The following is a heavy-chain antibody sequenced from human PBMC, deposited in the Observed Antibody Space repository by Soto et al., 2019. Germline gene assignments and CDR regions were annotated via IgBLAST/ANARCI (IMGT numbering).Heavy chain of an antibody. D-gene: IGHD2-21*02. V-gene: IGHV4-31*03. Sequence: SETLSLTCTVSGGSISSGGYYWSWIRQHPGKGLEWIGYIYYSGSTYYNPSLKSRVTISVDTSKNQFSLKLSSVTAADTAVYYCARDVTNYFDYWGQGTLVPSPQ. CDR2: IYYSGST. J-gene: IGHJ4*02. CDR1: GGSISSGGYY. CDR3: ARDVTNYFDY.